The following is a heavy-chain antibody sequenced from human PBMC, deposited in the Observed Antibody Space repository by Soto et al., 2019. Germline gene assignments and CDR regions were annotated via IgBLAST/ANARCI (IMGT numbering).Heavy chain of an antibody. CDR1: GDSISSYY. V-gene: IGHV4-59*01. CDR3: ARRNGDYGDY. CDR2: IYYSGST. Sequence: PSETLSLTCTVSGDSISSYYWSWIRQPPGKGLEWIGYIYYSGSTNYNPSLKSRVTISVDTSKNQFSLKLSSVTAADTAVYYCARRNGDYGDYWIQGTLVTVSS. D-gene: IGHD4-17*01. J-gene: IGHJ4*02.